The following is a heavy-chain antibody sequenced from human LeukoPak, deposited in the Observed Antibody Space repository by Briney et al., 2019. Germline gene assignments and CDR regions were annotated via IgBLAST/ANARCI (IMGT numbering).Heavy chain of an antibody. V-gene: IGHV1-2*02. D-gene: IGHD3-3*01. Sequence: ASVKVSCKASGYTFTGYYMHWVRQAPGQGLEWMGGINPNSGGTNYAQKFQGRVTMTRDTSISTTYMELSRLKSADSDVYYWASPSGGFLEWFFDYWGQGTLVTVSS. CDR1: GYTFTGYY. CDR3: ASPSGGFLEWFFDY. J-gene: IGHJ4*02. CDR2: INPNSGGT.